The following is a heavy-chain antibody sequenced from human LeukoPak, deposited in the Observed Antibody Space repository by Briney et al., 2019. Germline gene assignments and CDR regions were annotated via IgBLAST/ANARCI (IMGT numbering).Heavy chain of an antibody. CDR1: VGSTSSHF. CDR3: TKATKWLAFDD. D-gene: IGHD6-19*01. V-gene: IGHV4-59*11. CDR2: IYTGGTT. Sequence: SETLSLTCTVSVGSTSSHFWSWIRQPPGKGLEWIGNIYTGGTTNYNPSLKSGVTISIDTSKNQLSLHLASVTAADTAVYYCTKATKWLAFDDWGRGTLVTVSS. J-gene: IGHJ4*02.